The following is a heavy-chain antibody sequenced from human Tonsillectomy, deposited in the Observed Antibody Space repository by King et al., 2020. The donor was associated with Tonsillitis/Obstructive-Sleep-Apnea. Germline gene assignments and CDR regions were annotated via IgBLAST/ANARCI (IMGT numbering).Heavy chain of an antibody. CDR1: GGAFSRYT. V-gene: IGHV1-69*02. Sequence: QLVQSGAEVKKPGSSVKVSCKASGGAFSRYTINWVRQAPGQGLEWVGRIIPSLDITNYAQKFQARVTITADKATSTAYLDLSSLRSEDTAVYYCGYCGGDFYVADYWGQGTLVTVSS. J-gene: IGHJ4*02. CDR3: GYCGGDFYVADY. D-gene: IGHD2-21*01. CDR2: IIPSLDIT.